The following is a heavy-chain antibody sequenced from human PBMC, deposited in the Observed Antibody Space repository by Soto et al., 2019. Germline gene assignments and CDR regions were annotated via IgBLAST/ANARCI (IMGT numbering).Heavy chain of an antibody. Sequence: ASVKVSCKTSGYTFTSYDINWVRQATGQGFEWLGWMNPNTGQTGYAQNFRDRVILTRDTSISTAYMELSSLRSEDTAVYYCARNGSSLGDFDPWGQGTLVTVS. CDR2: MNPNTGQT. D-gene: IGHD3-16*01. CDR3: ARNGSSLGDFDP. J-gene: IGHJ5*02. V-gene: IGHV1-8*01. CDR1: GYTFTSYD.